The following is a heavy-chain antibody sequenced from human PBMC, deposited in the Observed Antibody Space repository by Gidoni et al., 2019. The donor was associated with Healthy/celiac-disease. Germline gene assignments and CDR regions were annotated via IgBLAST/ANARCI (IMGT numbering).Heavy chain of an antibody. CDR3: ARATKGVATIRGHDY. CDR1: GGYISSYY. V-gene: IGHV4-59*01. CDR2: IYYSGSP. Sequence: QVQLQESGPGLVKPSETLYLTCTVSGGYISSYYWSWIRQPPGKGLEWIGYIYYSGSPNYNPSLKSRVTISVDTSKNQFSLKLSSVTAADTAVYYCARATKGVATIRGHDYWGQGTLVTVSS. J-gene: IGHJ4*02. D-gene: IGHD5-12*01.